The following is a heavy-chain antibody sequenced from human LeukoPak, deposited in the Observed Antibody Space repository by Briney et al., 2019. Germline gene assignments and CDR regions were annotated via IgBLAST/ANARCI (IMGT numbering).Heavy chain of an antibody. CDR2: IYYSGST. CDR1: GGSISSYY. CDR3: ARGSVLIQLWYLPFDY. V-gene: IGHV4-59*01. Sequence: PSETLSLTCTVSGGSISSYYWSWIRQPPGKGLEWIGYIYYSGSTNYNPSLKSRVTISVDTSKNQFSLKLSSVTAADTAVYYCARGSVLIQLWYLPFDYWGQGTLVTVSS. D-gene: IGHD5-18*01. J-gene: IGHJ4*01.